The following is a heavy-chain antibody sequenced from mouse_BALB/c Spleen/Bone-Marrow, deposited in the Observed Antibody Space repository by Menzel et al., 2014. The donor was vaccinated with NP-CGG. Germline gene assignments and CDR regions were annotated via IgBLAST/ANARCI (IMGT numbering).Heavy chain of an antibody. Sequence: VQLKESGGGLVQPGGSRKLSCAASGFTFSSFGMHWVRQAPEKGLEWVAYISNGSSTIYYADTVKGRFTTSRDNPKNTLFLQMTSLRSEDTAMYYCARKGAMITHYYAMDYWGQGTSVTVPS. D-gene: IGHD2-4*01. J-gene: IGHJ4*01. CDR2: ISNGSSTI. CDR1: GFTFSSFG. CDR3: ARKGAMITHYYAMDY. V-gene: IGHV5-17*02.